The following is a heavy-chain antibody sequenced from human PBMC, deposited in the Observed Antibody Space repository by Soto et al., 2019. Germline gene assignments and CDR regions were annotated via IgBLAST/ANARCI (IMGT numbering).Heavy chain of an antibody. D-gene: IGHD1-1*01. CDR3: ARVWNDGRIDY. J-gene: IGHJ4*02. CDR2: IKQDGSDK. V-gene: IGHV3-7*01. CDR1: GFTFSTYW. Sequence: PGGSLRLSCAASGFTFSTYWMIWVRQAPGKGLGWVASIKQDGSDKHYVDSVKGRFTVSRDSAKSSVYLQMNSLRVDDTAVYYCARVWNDGRIDYWGQGALVTVSS.